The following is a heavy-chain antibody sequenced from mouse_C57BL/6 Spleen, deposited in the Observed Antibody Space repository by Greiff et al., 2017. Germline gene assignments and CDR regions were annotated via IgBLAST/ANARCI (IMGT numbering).Heavy chain of an antibody. CDR2: INPGSGGP. J-gene: IGHJ4*01. D-gene: IGHD1-1*01. V-gene: IGHV1-54*01. CDR1: GYAFTNYL. Sequence: QVQLQQSGAELVRPGTSVKVSCKASGYAFTNYLIEWVKQRPGQGLEWIGVINPGSGGPNYNEKFKGKATLTADKSSSTAYMQLSSLTSEDSAVYFCARSVVATRIDYAMDYWGQGTSVTVSS. CDR3: ARSVVATRIDYAMDY.